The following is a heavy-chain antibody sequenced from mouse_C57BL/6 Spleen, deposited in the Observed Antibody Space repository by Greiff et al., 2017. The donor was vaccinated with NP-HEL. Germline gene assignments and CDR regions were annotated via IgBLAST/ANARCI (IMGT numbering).Heavy chain of an antibody. CDR1: GYTFTEYT. V-gene: IGHV1-62-2*01. CDR3: ARHEGDYGSSLAWFAY. CDR2: FYPGSGSI. D-gene: IGHD1-1*01. J-gene: IGHJ3*01. Sequence: VKLVESGAELVKPGASVKLSCKASGYTFTEYTIHWVKQRSGQGLEWIGWFYPGSGSIKYNEKFKDKATLTADKSSSTVYMELSRLTSEDSAVYFCARHEGDYGSSLAWFAYWGQGTLVTVSA.